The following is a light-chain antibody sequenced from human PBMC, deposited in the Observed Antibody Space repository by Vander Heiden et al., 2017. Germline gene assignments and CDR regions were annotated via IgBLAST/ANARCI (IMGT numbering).Light chain of an antibody. CDR2: GAS. V-gene: IGKV3-20*01. J-gene: IGKJ2*01. CDR1: QSVSSDY. CDR3: QQYGSSPFMYT. Sequence: EIVLTQSPGTLSLSPGERATLSCRASQSVSSDYVAWYQQKPGQAPRVLFYGASSRATGIPDRFSGSGSGTDFTLTIRRLEPEDFGVYFCQQYGSSPFMYTFGQGTKLEIK.